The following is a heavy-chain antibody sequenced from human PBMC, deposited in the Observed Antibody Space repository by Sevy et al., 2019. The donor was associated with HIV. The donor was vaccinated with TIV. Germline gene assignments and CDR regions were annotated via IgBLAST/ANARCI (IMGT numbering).Heavy chain of an antibody. J-gene: IGHJ6*03. D-gene: IGHD3-16*01. Sequence: GGSLRLSCAASGFTVSSNYMSWVRQAPGKGLEWVSVIYSGGSTYYADSVKGRFTISRDNSKNTLYLQMNSLRAEDTAVYYCARGRVPGDLGYYYYYYMDVWGKGTTVTVSS. CDR3: ARGRVPGDLGYYYYYYMDV. CDR1: GFTVSSNY. V-gene: IGHV3-66*02. CDR2: IYSGGST.